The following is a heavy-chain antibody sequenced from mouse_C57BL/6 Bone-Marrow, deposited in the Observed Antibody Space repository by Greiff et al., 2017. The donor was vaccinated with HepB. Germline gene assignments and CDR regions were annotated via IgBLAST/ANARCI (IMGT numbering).Heavy chain of an antibody. J-gene: IGHJ3*01. CDR2: ISSGGSYT. D-gene: IGHD1-1*01. Sequence: EVKVVESGGDLVKPGGSLKLSCAASGFTFSSYGMSWVRQTPDKRLEWVATISSGGSYTYYPDSVKGRFTISRDNAKNTLYLQMSSLKSEDTAMYYCARQLRFAYWGQGTLVTVSA. V-gene: IGHV5-6*01. CDR1: GFTFSSYG. CDR3: ARQLRFAY.